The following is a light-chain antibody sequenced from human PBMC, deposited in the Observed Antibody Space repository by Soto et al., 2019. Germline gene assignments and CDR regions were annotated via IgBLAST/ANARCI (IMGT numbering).Light chain of an antibody. CDR3: QQYITWT. Sequence: EVLLTQSPTTMFLSPGKSSTLSCMVIQSVGSDLAWYQQKAGQAPRLLIYGASLRATGIPARFTGSGSGTDFTLTISSLRSEDFALYYCQQYITWTFGLGTKVDI. CDR2: GAS. V-gene: IGKV3-15*01. CDR1: QSVGSD. J-gene: IGKJ1*01.